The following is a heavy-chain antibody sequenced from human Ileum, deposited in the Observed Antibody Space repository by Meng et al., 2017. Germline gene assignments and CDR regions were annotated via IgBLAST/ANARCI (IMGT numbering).Heavy chain of an antibody. CDR3: ARGTDYGDSYYFDF. J-gene: IGHJ4*01. D-gene: IGHD4-17*01. V-gene: IGHV4-39*02. Sequence: QLQLQVSGPARLEPPETPSRTCVVASGSLTSSGSYRGGVRQSPGRGLEWIATIYYRGTTYYNPSLKSRVTISIDTSKSQVSLEMASVVAADSGLFYCARGTDYGDSYYFDFWGPGFLVTVSS. CDR1: SGSLTSSGSY. CDR2: IYYRGTT.